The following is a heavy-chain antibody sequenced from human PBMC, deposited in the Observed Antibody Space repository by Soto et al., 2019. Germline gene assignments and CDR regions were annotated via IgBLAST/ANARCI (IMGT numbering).Heavy chain of an antibody. CDR3: ARDPSTTGYYGLDV. V-gene: IGHV3-53*01. Sequence: PGGSLRLSCAASGFTVKNYQMNWVRQAPGKGLEWVSVIYSGGVTYYPDSVKGRFTIIRDTSKNTVYLQMNSLRADDTAMYYCARDPSTTGYYGLDVWGQGTTVTVS. CDR1: GFTVKNYQ. CDR2: IYSGGVT. J-gene: IGHJ6*02.